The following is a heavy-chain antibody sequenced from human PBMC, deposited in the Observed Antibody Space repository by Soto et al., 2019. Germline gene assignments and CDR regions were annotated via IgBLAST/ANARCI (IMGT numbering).Heavy chain of an antibody. CDR3: ARGSIGGTTGTDYYYYGMDV. Sequence: SEILSLTRVVHGGAVSGCYYSWIRPPPGNWLESIEEINLSGSTNNNQSLRSRVTISVDTSTNQFSLKLSSVIAADTDVYYCARGSIGGTTGTDYYYYGMDVWGQGNTVT. J-gene: IGHJ6*02. CDR1: GGAVSGCY. V-gene: IGHV4-34*01. D-gene: IGHD1-1*01. CDR2: INLSGST.